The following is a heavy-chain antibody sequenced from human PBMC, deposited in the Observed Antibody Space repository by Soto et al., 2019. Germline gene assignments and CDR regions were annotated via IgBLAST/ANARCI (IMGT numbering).Heavy chain of an antibody. CDR3: AKEGYYDFWSGYYDY. CDR2: ISGSGGST. V-gene: IGHV3-23*01. J-gene: IGHJ4*02. D-gene: IGHD3-3*01. CDR1: VFTCSSYA. Sequence: WWSLRLSCSASVFTCSSYAMSWCRQAPGKGLEWVSAISGSGGSTYYADSVKGRFTISRDNSKNTLYLQMNSLRAEDTAVYYCAKEGYYDFWSGYYDYWGQGTLVTVSS.